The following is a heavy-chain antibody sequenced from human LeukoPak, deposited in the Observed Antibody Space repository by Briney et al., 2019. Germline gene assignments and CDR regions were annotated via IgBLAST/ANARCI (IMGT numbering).Heavy chain of an antibody. D-gene: IGHD4-23*01. CDR3: AKEGVATVAFDS. CDR2: ISWDGGTR. Sequence: GGSLRLSCAASGFTFDDYAMHWVRQPPGKGLEWVSLISWDGGTRYYADSVKGRFTISRDNSKNSLYLQVNSLRTEDTALYYCAKEGVATVAFDSWGQGTLVTVSS. CDR1: GFTFDDYA. V-gene: IGHV3-43*01. J-gene: IGHJ4*02.